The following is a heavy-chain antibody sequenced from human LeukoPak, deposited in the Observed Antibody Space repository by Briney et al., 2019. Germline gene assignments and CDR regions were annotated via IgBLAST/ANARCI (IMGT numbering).Heavy chain of an antibody. Sequence: SQTLSLTCTGSGGSISSGGYYWSWIRQHPGKGLEWIGYIYYSGSTYYNPSLKSRVTISVDTSKNQFSLKLSSVTAADTAAYYCARSGAYAVAGDRWGQGTLVTVSS. D-gene: IGHD6-19*01. V-gene: IGHV4-31*03. CDR2: IYYSGST. CDR1: GGSISSGGYY. J-gene: IGHJ5*02. CDR3: ARSGAYAVAGDR.